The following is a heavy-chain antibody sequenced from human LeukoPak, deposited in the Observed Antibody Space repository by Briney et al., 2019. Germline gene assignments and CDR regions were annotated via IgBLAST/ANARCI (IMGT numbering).Heavy chain of an antibody. CDR2: IYYSGST. Sequence: PSETLSLTCTVSGGSISSYYWSWIRQPPGKGLEWIGYIYYSGSTNYNPSLKSRVTISVDTSKNQFSLKLSSVTAADTAVYYCARQAGRIAAAGRLFDYWGQGTLVTVFS. CDR3: ARQAGRIAAAGRLFDY. CDR1: GGSISSYY. J-gene: IGHJ4*02. D-gene: IGHD6-13*01. V-gene: IGHV4-59*08.